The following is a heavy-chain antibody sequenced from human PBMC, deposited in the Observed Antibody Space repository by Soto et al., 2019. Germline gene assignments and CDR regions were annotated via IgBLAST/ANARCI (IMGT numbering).Heavy chain of an antibody. Sequence: SVKDSFQGSGGTFSSYAICWVRQAPGQELAWVGGSFTTFCTAYYVQKFHDRATLPADGSTRTAYMELSGLTSEYTAVYYCARVRAPGSYYGMDVWGQGTTVTVSS. CDR1: GGTFSSYA. CDR3: ARVRAPGSYYGMDV. J-gene: IGHJ6*02. D-gene: IGHD3-10*01. CDR2: SFTTFCTA. V-gene: IGHV1-69*13.